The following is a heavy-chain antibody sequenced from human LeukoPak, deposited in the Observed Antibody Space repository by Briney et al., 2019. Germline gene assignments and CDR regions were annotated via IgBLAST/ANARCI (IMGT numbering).Heavy chain of an antibody. CDR1: GYSISSGYS. V-gene: IGHV4-38-2*02. D-gene: IGHD2-15*01. CDR3: AREARYCVGDSCYPASFDH. CDR2: IYYSGSI. Sequence: SGTLSLTCGVSGYSISSGYSWAWIRQPPGKGLEWIGSIYYSGSIYYNPSLKSRVTISVDTSKNQFSLKLSSVTATDTAMYYCAREARYCVGDSCYPASFDHWGQGTLVTVSS. J-gene: IGHJ4*02.